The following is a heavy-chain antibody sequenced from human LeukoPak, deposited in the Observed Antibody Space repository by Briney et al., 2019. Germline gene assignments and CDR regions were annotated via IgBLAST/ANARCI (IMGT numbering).Heavy chain of an antibody. CDR2: ISAYTGNT. CDR3: ARDGLSMMVEFDL. V-gene: IGHV1-18*01. Sequence: ASVKVSCKASGYTFTNYGVTWVRQAPGQGLEWMGWISAYTGNTNYAQKLQGRVTMTTDTSTSTAYMELRSLRSDDTAVYYCARDGLSMMVEFDLWGQGTLVTVSS. CDR1: GYTFTNYG. D-gene: IGHD2-15*01. J-gene: IGHJ5*02.